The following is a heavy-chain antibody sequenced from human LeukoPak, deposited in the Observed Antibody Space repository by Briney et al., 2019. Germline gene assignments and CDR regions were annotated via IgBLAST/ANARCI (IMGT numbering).Heavy chain of an antibody. J-gene: IGHJ4*02. D-gene: IGHD3-22*01. CDR1: GITLSNYG. Sequence: PGGSLRLSCAVSGITLSNYGMSWVRQAPGKGLEWVAGISGSGGSTNYADSVKGRFIISRDSPKNTLYLQMNSLRAEDTAVYFCAKRGVVIRVILVGFHKEAYYFDSWGQGALVTVSS. CDR3: AKRGVVIRVILVGFHKEAYYFDS. CDR2: ISGSGGST. V-gene: IGHV3-23*01.